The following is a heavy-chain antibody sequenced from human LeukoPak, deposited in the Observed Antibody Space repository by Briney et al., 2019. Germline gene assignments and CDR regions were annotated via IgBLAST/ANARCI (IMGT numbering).Heavy chain of an antibody. Sequence: SETLSLTCTVSGGSISSYHWSWIRQPPGKGLEWIGYIYYSGSTNYNPSLKSRVTISVDTSKKQFSLKLTSVTAADTAVYYCARYSSSRRINYYYYYMDVWGKGTTVTVSS. J-gene: IGHJ6*03. CDR3: ARYSSSRRINYYYYYMDV. V-gene: IGHV4-59*01. D-gene: IGHD6-13*01. CDR2: IYYSGST. CDR1: GGSISSYH.